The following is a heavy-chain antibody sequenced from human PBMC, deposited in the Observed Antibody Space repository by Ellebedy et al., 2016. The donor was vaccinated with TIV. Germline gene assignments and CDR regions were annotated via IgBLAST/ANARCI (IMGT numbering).Heavy chain of an antibody. CDR3: AKDLGAGGGTVFQR. J-gene: IGHJ1*01. V-gene: IGHV3-7*03. D-gene: IGHD2-8*02. CDR2: IDEDGSEK. CDR1: GFTFSSYW. Sequence: GESLKISCAVSGFTFSSYWMSWVRQAPGKGLEWVANIDEDGSEKYYVDSVKGRFTISRDNAKNSLYLQMNSLRAEDTAQYYCAKDLGAGGGTVFQRWGQGTLVTVSS.